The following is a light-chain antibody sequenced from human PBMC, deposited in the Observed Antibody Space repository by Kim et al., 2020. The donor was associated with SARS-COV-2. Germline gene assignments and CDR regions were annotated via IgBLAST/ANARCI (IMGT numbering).Light chain of an antibody. CDR2: VTS. J-gene: IGKJ4*01. Sequence: EIVLTQSPGTLSLSPGERATLSCRASQSVSSNYLAWYQQKPGQAPRLLIYVTSSRATGIPDRFSGSGSGTDFTLTISRLEPEDFAVYYCQQYGSSPLTFGGGTKLEI. V-gene: IGKV3-20*01. CDR1: QSVSSNY. CDR3: QQYGSSPLT.